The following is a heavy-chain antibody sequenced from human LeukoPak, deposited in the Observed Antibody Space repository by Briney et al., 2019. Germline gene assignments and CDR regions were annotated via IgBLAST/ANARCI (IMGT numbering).Heavy chain of an antibody. Sequence: GGSLRLSCEASGFTFRSYAMAWVRQAPGKGLEWVAVISYDGSNKYYADSVKGRFTISRDNSKNTLYLQMNSLRAEDTAVYYCARAGCSSTSCYRIDYWGQGTLVTVSS. V-gene: IGHV3-30-3*01. CDR3: ARAGCSSTSCYRIDY. D-gene: IGHD2-2*01. J-gene: IGHJ4*02. CDR2: ISYDGSNK. CDR1: GFTFRSYA.